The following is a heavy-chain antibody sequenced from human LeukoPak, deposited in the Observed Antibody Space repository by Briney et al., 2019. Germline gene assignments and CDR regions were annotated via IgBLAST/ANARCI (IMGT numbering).Heavy chain of an antibody. CDR1: GYTFTSYD. CDR3: ARLGYCSSTSCYNDAFDI. D-gene: IGHD2-2*02. J-gene: IGHJ3*02. V-gene: IGHV1-8*01. CDR2: MNPNSGNT. Sequence: ASVKVSCKASGYTFTSYDINWVRQATGQGLEWMGWMNPNSGNTGYAQKFQGRVTMTRNTSISTAYMELSSLRSEDTAVYYYARLGYCSSTSCYNDAFDIWGQGTMVTVSS.